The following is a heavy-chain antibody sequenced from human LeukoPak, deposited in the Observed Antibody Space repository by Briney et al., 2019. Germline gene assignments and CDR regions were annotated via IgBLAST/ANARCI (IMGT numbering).Heavy chain of an antibody. Sequence: SETLSLTCTVSGGSISSYYWSWIRQPPGKGLEWIGYIYYSGSTNYNPSLKSRVTISVDTSKNQFSLRLSSVTAADTAVYCCASGEDWYFDLWGRGTLVTVSS. CDR1: GGSISSYY. CDR3: ASGEDWYFDL. J-gene: IGHJ2*01. CDR2: IYYSGST. V-gene: IGHV4-59*01.